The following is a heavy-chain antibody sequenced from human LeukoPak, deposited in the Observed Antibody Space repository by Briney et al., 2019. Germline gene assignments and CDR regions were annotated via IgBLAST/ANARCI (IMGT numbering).Heavy chain of an antibody. CDR3: ARDHRIFGVVITPDAFDI. CDR2: ISSSSSYI. CDR1: GFTFSSYS. J-gene: IGHJ3*02. V-gene: IGHV3-21*01. Sequence: GGSLRLSCAASGFTFSSYSMNWVRQAPGKGLEWVSSISSSSSYIYYADSVKGRFTISRDNAKNSLYLQMNSLRAEDTAVYYCARDHRIFGVVITPDAFDIWGQETMVTVSS. D-gene: IGHD3-3*02.